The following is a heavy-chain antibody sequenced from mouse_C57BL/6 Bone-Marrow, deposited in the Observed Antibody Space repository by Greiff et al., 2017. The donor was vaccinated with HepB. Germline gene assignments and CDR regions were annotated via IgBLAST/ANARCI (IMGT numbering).Heavy chain of an antibody. CDR3: ARVVLRYYFDY. J-gene: IGHJ2*01. V-gene: IGHV5-4*01. CDR2: ISDGGSYT. D-gene: IGHD1-1*01. Sequence: EVHLVESGGGLVKPGGSLKLSCAASGFTFSSYAMSWVRQTPEKRLEWVATISDGGSYTYYPDNVKGRFTISRDNAKNNLYLQMSHLKSEDTAMYYCARVVLRYYFDYWGQGTTLTVSP. CDR1: GFTFSSYA.